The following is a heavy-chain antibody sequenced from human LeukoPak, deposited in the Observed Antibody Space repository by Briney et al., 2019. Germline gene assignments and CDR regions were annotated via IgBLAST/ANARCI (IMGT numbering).Heavy chain of an antibody. CDR1: GFTFSNAW. D-gene: IGHD7-27*01. J-gene: IGHJ4*02. V-gene: IGHV3-15*01. CDR3: TTGNWGSFSY. Sequence: GGSLRLSCAASGFTFSNAWMNWVRQAPGKGLEWVGRIKSRSDGATTDYVAPVKGRFTISRDDSKHTLYLQVNSLKTEDTAVYYCTTGNWGSFSYWGQGTLVTVSS. CDR2: IKSRSDGATT.